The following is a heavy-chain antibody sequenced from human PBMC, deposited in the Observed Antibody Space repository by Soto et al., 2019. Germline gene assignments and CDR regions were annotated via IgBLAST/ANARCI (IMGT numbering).Heavy chain of an antibody. Sequence: SETLSLTCTVSGGSVSSGSYYWSWIRQPPGKGLEWIGYIYYSGSTNYNPSLKSRVTISVDTSKNQFSLKLSSVTAADTAVYYCAREEAGVVDYWGQGTLVTVSS. CDR2: IYYSGST. V-gene: IGHV4-61*01. CDR3: AREEAGVVDY. J-gene: IGHJ4*02. D-gene: IGHD6-13*01. CDR1: GGSVSSGSYY.